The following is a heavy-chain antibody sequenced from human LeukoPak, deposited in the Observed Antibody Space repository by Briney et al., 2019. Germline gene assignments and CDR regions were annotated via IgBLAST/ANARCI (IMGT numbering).Heavy chain of an antibody. CDR1: GFTFSSYG. CDR3: AKGAVTYYYDSSGYYPVDY. D-gene: IGHD3-22*01. Sequence: GGSLRLSCAASGFTFSSYGMHWVRQAPGKGLEWVAFIRYDGSNKYYADSVKGRFTISRDNSKNTLYLQMNSLRAEDTAVYYCAKGAVTYYYDSSGYYPVDYWGQGTLVTVSS. CDR2: IRYDGSNK. J-gene: IGHJ4*02. V-gene: IGHV3-30*02.